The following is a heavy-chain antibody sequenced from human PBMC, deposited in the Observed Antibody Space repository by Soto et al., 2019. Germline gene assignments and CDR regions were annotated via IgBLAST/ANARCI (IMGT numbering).Heavy chain of an antibody. V-gene: IGHV3-30*18. CDR1: GFTFSSYG. J-gene: IGHJ3*02. CDR2: ISYDGSNK. Sequence: QVQLVESGGGVVQPGRSLRLSCAASGFTFSSYGMHWVRQAPGKGLEWVAVISYDGSNKYYADSVKGRFTISRDNSKNPLYLQMNSLRAEDTAVYYCAKREVIFGVVSGAFDIWGQGTMVTVSS. CDR3: AKREVIFGVVSGAFDI. D-gene: IGHD3-3*01.